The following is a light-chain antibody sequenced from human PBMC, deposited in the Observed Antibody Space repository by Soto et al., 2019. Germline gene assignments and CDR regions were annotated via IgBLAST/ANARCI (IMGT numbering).Light chain of an antibody. V-gene: IGLV1-44*01. CDR3: AAWDDSLNGYV. CDR2: SHN. Sequence: QSVLTQPPLASGTPGQRVTISCSGSSSNIGSNTVNWYQQLPGTAPKLLIYSHNQRPSGVPDRFSGSKSGTSASLAISGLQSEDEADYYCAAWDDSLNGYVFGPGTKVTVL. J-gene: IGLJ1*01. CDR1: SSNIGSNT.